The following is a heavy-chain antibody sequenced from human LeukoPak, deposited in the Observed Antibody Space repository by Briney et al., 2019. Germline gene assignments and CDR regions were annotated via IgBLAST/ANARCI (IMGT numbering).Heavy chain of an antibody. V-gene: IGHV1-8*03. CDR1: GYIFPSYD. CDR2: KNPNSGNT. CDR3: ARGRLAARRPRAHYYYYMDV. J-gene: IGHJ6*03. D-gene: IGHD6-6*01. Sequence: GASVKVSCKSSGYIFPSYDIHWVRQATGQGRVGVGWKNPNSGNTGYAQKFQGRVTITRNTAISTAYMELSSLRSEDTAVYYCARGRLAARRPRAHYYYYMDVWGKGTTVTVSS.